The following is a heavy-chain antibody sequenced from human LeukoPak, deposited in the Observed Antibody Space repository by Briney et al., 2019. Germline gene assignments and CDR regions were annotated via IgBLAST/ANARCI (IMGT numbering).Heavy chain of an antibody. CDR2: IRSKAYGGTT. V-gene: IGHV3-49*04. J-gene: IGHJ4*02. D-gene: IGHD6-19*01. CDR3: TRVRIAVAGRGRYFDY. CDR1: GFTFGDYA. Sequence: GGSLRLSCAASGFTFGDYAMSWVRQAPGKGLEWVGFIRSKAYGGTTEYAASVKGRFTISRDDSKSIAYLQMNSLKTEDTAVYYCTRVRIAVAGRGRYFDYWGQGTLVTVSS.